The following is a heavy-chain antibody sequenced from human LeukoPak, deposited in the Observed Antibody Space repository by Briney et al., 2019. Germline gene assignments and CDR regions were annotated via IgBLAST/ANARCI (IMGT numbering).Heavy chain of an antibody. V-gene: IGHV4-39*07. D-gene: IGHD3-10*01. CDR3: AKDRAGSFDY. J-gene: IGHJ4*02. CDR2: IYYSGST. Sequence: SETLSLTCTVFGGSISSSSYYWGWIRQPPGKGLEWIGSIYYSGSTYYNPSLKSRVTISVDTSKNQFSLKLSSVTAADTAIYYCAKDRAGSFDYWGQGTLVTVSS. CDR1: GGSISSSSYY.